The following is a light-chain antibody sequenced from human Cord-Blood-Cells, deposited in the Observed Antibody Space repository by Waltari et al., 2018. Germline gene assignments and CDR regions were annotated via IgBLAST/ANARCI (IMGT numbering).Light chain of an antibody. Sequence: DIQITQSPSSLSASVGDRVTITCRASQSISSYLNWYQQKPGKAPKRLIYAASSLQSGVPSRFSGSGSGTDFTLTISSLQPEEFATYYCQQSYSTPLTFGGGTKVEIK. J-gene: IGKJ4*01. CDR3: QQSYSTPLT. V-gene: IGKV1-39*01. CDR2: AAS. CDR1: QSISSY.